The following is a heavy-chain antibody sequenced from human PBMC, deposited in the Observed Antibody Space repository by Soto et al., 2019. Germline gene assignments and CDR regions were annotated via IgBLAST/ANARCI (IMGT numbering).Heavy chain of an antibody. Sequence: PGESLKISCKVPTFNFTSYWFAWVRQKPGKGLEWMAIIFPGDSDIRYSPSFEDDVTISADKSIRTVYLQWDSLRAEDTAVYYCARDLLGGSWYELDYWGQGTLVTVSS. CDR2: IFPGDSDI. CDR3: ARDLLGGSWYELDY. CDR1: TFNFTSYW. J-gene: IGHJ4*02. D-gene: IGHD6-13*01. V-gene: IGHV5-51*01.